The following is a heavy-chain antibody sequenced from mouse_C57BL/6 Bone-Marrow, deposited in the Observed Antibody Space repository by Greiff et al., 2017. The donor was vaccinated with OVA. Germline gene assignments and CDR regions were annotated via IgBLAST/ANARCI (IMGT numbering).Heavy chain of an antibody. CDR2: ISGGGGNT. D-gene: IGHD3-2*02. J-gene: IGHJ3*01. Sequence: EVQVVESGGGLVKPGGSLKLSCAASGFTFSSYTMSWVRQTPEKRLEWVATISGGGGNTYYPDSVKGRFTIARDNAKNTLYLQMSSLRSEDTAVYYCARRGSSGYNAYWGQGTLVTVSA. CDR1: GFTFSSYT. V-gene: IGHV5-9*04. CDR3: ARRGSSGYNAY.